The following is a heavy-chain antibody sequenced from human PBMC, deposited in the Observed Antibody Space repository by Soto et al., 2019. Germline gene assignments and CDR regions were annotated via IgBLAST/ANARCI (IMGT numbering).Heavy chain of an antibody. CDR2: IYSGGST. V-gene: IGHV3-53*01. CDR1: GFTVSSYY. CDR3: ARVVSSAYYSPHEMDA. J-gene: IGHJ6*02. Sequence: GSLRLSCAASGFTVSSYYMSWVRQAPGKGLEWVSVIYSGGSTYYADSVKGRFTISRDNSRNTLYLQMNSLRAEDTAVYYCARVVSSAYYSPHEMDAWGQHNTLTISS. D-gene: IGHD3-22*01.